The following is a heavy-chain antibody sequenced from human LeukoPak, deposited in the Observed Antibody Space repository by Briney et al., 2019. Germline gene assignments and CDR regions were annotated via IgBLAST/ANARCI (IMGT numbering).Heavy chain of an antibody. D-gene: IGHD6-19*01. CDR2: ISGSDGTT. V-gene: IGHV3-23*01. Sequence: PSETLSLTCAVYGGSFSGCYWSWVRQAPGKGLEWVSTISGSDGTTYYADSVKGRFAISRDNSKNTLYLQMSNLRGEDTALYYCAKCASGWYLGYLDHWGQGALVTVSS. J-gene: IGHJ4*02. CDR1: GGSFSGCY. CDR3: AKCASGWYLGYLDH.